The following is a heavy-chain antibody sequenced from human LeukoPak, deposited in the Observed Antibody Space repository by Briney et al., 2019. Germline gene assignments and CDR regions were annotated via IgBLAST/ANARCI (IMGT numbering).Heavy chain of an antibody. V-gene: IGHV4-39*01. Sequence: SETLSLTCTVSGASISSTPSYWGWIRQPPGKGLEWIGSIYYTGTTYYSPSLKSRVTISIDTSNNRLSLRLTSVTAADTALYYCARRMPSSGYSYDFWGLGTLVSVSS. CDR2: IYYTGTT. D-gene: IGHD6-13*01. CDR1: GASISSTPSY. J-gene: IGHJ4*02. CDR3: ARRMPSSGYSYDF.